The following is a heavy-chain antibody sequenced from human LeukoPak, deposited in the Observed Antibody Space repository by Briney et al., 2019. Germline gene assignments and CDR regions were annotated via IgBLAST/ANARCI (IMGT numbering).Heavy chain of an antibody. Sequence: GRSLRLSCAASGFTFSSYAMHWVRQAPGKGLEWVAVISYDGSNKYYADSVKGRFTISRDNSKNTLYLQMNSLRAEDTAVYYCARDWQQLVILDYWGQGTLVTVSS. J-gene: IGHJ4*02. CDR1: GFTFSSYA. CDR2: ISYDGSNK. D-gene: IGHD6-13*01. CDR3: ARDWQQLVILDY. V-gene: IGHV3-30-3*01.